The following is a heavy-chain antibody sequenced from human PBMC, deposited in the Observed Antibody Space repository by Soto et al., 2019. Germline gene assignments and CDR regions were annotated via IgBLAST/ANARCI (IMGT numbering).Heavy chain of an antibody. Sequence: SQTLSLTCAISGDSFSSNGVAWNWIRQSPSRGLEWLGRTYYRSKWYNDYAVSVKSRITVNPDTSKNQFSLQLSSVTPEDTAVYYCARGKYYGFDVSGQGKIVTVS. CDR2: TYYRSKWYN. CDR1: GDSFSSNGVA. J-gene: IGHJ3*01. CDR3: ARGKYYGFDV. D-gene: IGHD2-2*01. V-gene: IGHV6-1*01.